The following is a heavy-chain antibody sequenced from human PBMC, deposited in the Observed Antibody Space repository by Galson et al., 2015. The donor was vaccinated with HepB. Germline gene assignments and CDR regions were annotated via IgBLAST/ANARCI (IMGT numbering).Heavy chain of an antibody. D-gene: IGHD6-13*01. Sequence: SLRLSCAASGFTVSSNYMSWVRQAPGKGLEWVSFIYTGGTTYYADSVKGRFSISRDSSKNTLYLQMNNLGAEDTAVYYCARVAAVAQGGVYYMDVWGKGTTVTVSS. J-gene: IGHJ6*03. V-gene: IGHV3-66*01. CDR2: IYTGGTT. CDR3: ARVAAVAQGGVYYMDV. CDR1: GFTVSSNY.